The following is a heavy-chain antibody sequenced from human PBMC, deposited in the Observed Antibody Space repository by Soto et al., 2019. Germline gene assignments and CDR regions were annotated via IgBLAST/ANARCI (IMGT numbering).Heavy chain of an antibody. J-gene: IGHJ3*02. CDR1: GYTFTDYY. V-gene: IGHV1-2*02. CDR3: ARIGRTSAFDM. CDR2: MNPNSGDT. Sequence: QVHLVQSGAEVKKPGASVKVSCKASGYTFTDYYLNWVRQAPGQGLEWMGWMNPNSGDTSYAQVVQGRVTMTRDTSTSTVNMEVSSLRSDDTAMFYCARIGRTSAFDMWCQGTLITGSS. D-gene: IGHD1-1*01.